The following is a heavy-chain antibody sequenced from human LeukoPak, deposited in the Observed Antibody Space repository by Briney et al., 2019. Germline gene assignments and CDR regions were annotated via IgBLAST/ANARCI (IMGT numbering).Heavy chain of an antibody. J-gene: IGHJ6*03. V-gene: IGHV1-18*01. CDR1: GYTFTSYG. Sequence: ASVKVSCKASGYTFTSYGISWVRQAPGQGLEWMGWISAYNGNTNYAQKLQGRVTMTTDTSTSTAYMELRSLRSDDTAVYYCARRVGDYDILTGYYPYYYYMDVWGKGTTVTISS. CDR3: ARRVGDYDILTGYYPYYYYMDV. D-gene: IGHD3-9*01. CDR2: ISAYNGNT.